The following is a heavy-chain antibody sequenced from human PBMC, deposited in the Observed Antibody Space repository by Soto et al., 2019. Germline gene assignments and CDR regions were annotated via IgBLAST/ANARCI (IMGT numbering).Heavy chain of an antibody. CDR1: GFSVTASN. V-gene: IGHV3-53*02. CDR2: IFGADET. J-gene: IGHJ4*02. CDR3: ARGGFD. Sequence: EVQLVETGGDLIQPGGSPRLSCAASGFSVTASNMNWVRQAPGKGLEWVSVIFGADETYYADSVRGRFTISRDNSKNTGYLQMDSLRTEDTALYYCARGGFDWGQGTLVTVSS. D-gene: IGHD3-16*01.